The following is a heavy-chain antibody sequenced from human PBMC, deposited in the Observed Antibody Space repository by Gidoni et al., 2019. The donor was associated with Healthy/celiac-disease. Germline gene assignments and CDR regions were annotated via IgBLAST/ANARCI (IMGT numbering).Heavy chain of an antibody. V-gene: IGHV3-30-3*01. D-gene: IGHD2-21*02. J-gene: IGHJ5*02. CDR2: ISDDGSNK. CDR1: GFPFSSYP. Sequence: VQLVDSGGGVVPPGRSLRLSFPAPGFPFSSYPMDWVRQAPGKGLEWVAVISDDGSNKYYADSVKGRFTISRDNSKNTLYLQMNSLRAEDTAVYYCARGIAYCGGDCPNWFDPWGQGTLVTVSS. CDR3: ARGIAYCGGDCPNWFDP.